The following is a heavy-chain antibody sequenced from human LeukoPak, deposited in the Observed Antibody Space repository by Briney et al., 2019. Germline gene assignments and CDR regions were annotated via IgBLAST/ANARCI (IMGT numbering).Heavy chain of an antibody. D-gene: IGHD1/OR15-1a*01. CDR2: IYSGGST. J-gene: IGHJ4*02. V-gene: IGHV3-66*01. Sequence: GGSLRLSCAASEFSVGSNYMTWVRQAPGKGLEWVSLIYSGGSTYYADSVKGRFTISRDNSKNTLYLQMNSLRAEDTAVYYCARTPTRYNWNNDNYWGQGTLVTVSS. CDR3: ARTPTRYNWNNDNY. CDR1: EFSVGSNY.